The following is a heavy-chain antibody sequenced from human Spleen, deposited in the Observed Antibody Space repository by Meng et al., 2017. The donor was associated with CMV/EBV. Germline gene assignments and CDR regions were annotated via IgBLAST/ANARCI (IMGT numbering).Heavy chain of an antibody. CDR3: AKDRCGSASCSLGMDV. V-gene: IGHV3-23*01. J-gene: IGHJ6*02. CDR1: GVTFSSYA. Sequence: GGSLRLSCAASGVTFSSYAMHWVRQAPGKGLEWVSVIRGSDGSTHYADSAKGRFTISRDNSKNTLFLQMNSLRADDTAVYYCAKDRCGSASCSLGMDVWGQGTTVTVSS. CDR2: IRGSDGST. D-gene: IGHD2-2*01.